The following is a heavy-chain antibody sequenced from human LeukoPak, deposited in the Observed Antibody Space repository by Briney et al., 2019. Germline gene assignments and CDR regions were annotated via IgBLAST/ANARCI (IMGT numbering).Heavy chain of an antibody. CDR3: ATGGFLEWLPSYPSFDY. CDR2: FDPEDGET. D-gene: IGHD3-3*01. J-gene: IGHJ4*02. CDR1: GYTLTELS. Sequence: ASVKVSCKVSGYTLTELSMHWVRQAPGKGLEWMGGFDPEDGETIYAQKFQGRVTMTEDTSTDTAYMELSSLRSEDTAVYYCATGGFLEWLPSYPSFDYWGQGTLVTVSS. V-gene: IGHV1-24*01.